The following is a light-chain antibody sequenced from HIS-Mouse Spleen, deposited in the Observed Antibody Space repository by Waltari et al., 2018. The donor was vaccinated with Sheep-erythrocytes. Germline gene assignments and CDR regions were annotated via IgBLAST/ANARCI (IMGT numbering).Light chain of an antibody. CDR2: DVS. CDR3: CSYAGSYNHV. CDR1: SSDCGGYNY. V-gene: IGLV2-11*01. J-gene: IGLJ1*01. Sequence: QSALTQPPPVSGSPGQSVTISCTGTSSDCGGYNYLSWYQQHPGKAPKLMIYDVSKRPAGVPDRFSGSKSGNTASLTISGLQAEDEADYYCCSYAGSYNHVFATGTKVTVL.